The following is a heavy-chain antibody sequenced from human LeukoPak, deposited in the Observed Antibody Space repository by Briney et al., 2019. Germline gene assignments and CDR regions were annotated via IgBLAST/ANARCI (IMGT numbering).Heavy chain of an antibody. CDR2: ISWDGGST. D-gene: IGHD1/OR15-1a*01. Sequence: GGSLRLSCAASGFTFDDHAMHWVRQAPGKGLEWVSLISWDGGSTYYADSVKGRFTISRDNSKNSLYLQMNSLRVEDTAVYYCARDLREHGVFDIWGQGTMVTVSS. J-gene: IGHJ3*02. V-gene: IGHV3-43D*03. CDR1: GFTFDDHA. CDR3: ARDLREHGVFDI.